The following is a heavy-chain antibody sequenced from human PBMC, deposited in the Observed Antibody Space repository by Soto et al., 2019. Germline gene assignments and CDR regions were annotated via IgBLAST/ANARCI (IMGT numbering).Heavy chain of an antibody. CDR1: GGSISSGDYY. V-gene: IGHV4-30-4*01. D-gene: IGHD3-16*02. Sequence: PSETLSLTCTVSGGSISSGDYYWSWIRQPPGKGLEWIGCIYHSGSTYYNPSLKSRVTISVDTSKNQFSLKLSSVTAADTAVYYCARLYDYVWGSYRDDYWGQGTLVTVSS. J-gene: IGHJ4*02. CDR3: ARLYDYVWGSYRDDY. CDR2: IYHSGST.